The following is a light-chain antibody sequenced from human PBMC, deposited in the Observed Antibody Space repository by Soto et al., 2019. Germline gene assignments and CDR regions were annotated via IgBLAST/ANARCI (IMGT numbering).Light chain of an antibody. CDR2: DAS. Sequence: EIVLTQSPGTLSLSPGERVTLSCRASQSVNNNFLSWYQQKPGQAPRLLIYDASNRATGIPARFSGSGSGTDFTLTISRLEPEDFAVYYCQQFSSYPLTFGGGTKVDIK. J-gene: IGKJ4*01. CDR3: QQFSSYPLT. CDR1: QSVNNNF. V-gene: IGKV3-20*01.